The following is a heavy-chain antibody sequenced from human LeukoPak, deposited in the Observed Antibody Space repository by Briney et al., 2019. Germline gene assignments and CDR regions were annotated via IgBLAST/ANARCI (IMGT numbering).Heavy chain of an antibody. J-gene: IGHJ4*02. V-gene: IGHV3-53*01. CDR3: ARVSYYDSSGYYFLSYVDY. CDR2: IYSGGST. D-gene: IGHD3-22*01. Sequence: GGSLRLSCAASGFTVSSNYMSWVRQAPGKGREWGSVIYSGGSTYYADSVRGRFTISRDNANNTLHLQMNSLGAEDTAVYYCARVSYYDSSGYYFLSYVDYWGQGTLVTVSS. CDR1: GFTVSSNY.